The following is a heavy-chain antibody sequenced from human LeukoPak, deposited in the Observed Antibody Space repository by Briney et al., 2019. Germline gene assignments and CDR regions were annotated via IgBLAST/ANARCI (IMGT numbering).Heavy chain of an antibody. V-gene: IGHV1-8*01. CDR1: GYTFTSYD. D-gene: IGHD3-10*01. CDR2: MNPNSGNT. CDR3: ARGRKVRGVISYY. Sequence: ASVKVSCKASGYTFTSYDIKWVRQATGQGLEWMGWMNPNSGNTGYAQKFQGRVTMTRNTSISTAYMELSSLRSEDTAVYYCARGRKVRGVISYYWGQGTLVTVSS. J-gene: IGHJ4*02.